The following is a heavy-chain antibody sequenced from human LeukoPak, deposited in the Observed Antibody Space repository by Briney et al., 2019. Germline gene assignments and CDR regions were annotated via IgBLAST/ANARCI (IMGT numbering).Heavy chain of an antibody. D-gene: IGHD3-10*01. CDR2: IIPIFGTA. CDR1: GGTFISYA. Sequence: SXKVSCKASGGTFISYAISWVRQAPGQGLEWMGRIIPIFGTANYAQKFQGRVTITTDESTSTAYMGLSSLRSEDTAVYYCARARAYGSGSYYNKNWFDPWGQGTLVTVSS. V-gene: IGHV1-69*05. J-gene: IGHJ5*02. CDR3: ARARAYGSGSYYNKNWFDP.